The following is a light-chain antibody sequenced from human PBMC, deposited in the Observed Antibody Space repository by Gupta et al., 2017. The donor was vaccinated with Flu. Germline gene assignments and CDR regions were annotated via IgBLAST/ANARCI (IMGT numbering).Light chain of an antibody. V-gene: IGLV1-40*01. Sequence: QFVLTQPPSVSGAPGQRFTISCTGSTSNIGAGYDVHWYHQVPGRAPNRLSFVNNNRPSAVADRFSGSTSGTSASLATAALQAEDEADYYCQSYDNSRSGSRVCGGGTKLTVL. CDR3: QSYDNSRSGSRV. J-gene: IGLJ3*02. CDR1: TSNIGAGYD. CDR2: VNN.